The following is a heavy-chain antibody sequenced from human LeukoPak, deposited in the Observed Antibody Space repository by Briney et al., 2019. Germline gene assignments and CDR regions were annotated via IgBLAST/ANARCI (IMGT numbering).Heavy chain of an antibody. CDR3: ARQYYDFWSGYYTGDDWFDP. CDR2: MNPNSGNT. J-gene: IGHJ5*02. D-gene: IGHD3-3*01. CDR1: GYTFTGYY. Sequence: VSVKVSCKASGYTFTGYYMHWVRQATGQGLEWMGWMNPNSGNTGYAQKFQGRVTITRNTSISTAYMELSSLRSEDTAVYYCARQYYDFWSGYYTGDDWFDPWGQGTLVTVSS. V-gene: IGHV1-8*03.